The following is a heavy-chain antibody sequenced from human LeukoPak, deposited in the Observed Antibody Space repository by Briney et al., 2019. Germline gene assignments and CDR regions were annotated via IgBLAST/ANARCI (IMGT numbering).Heavy chain of an antibody. CDR2: IYYSGTT. CDR1: GGSISTTNYY. CDR3: ARAEGVLEWLYDY. J-gene: IGHJ4*02. Sequence: SGTLSLTCTVSGGSISTTNYYWGWIRHPPGKEREWIGKIYYSGTTYYNPSLKSRVTISVDTFKNQFSLKLTYVTAADTADYYCARAEGVLEWLYDYWGQGTLVTVSS. D-gene: IGHD3-3*01. V-gene: IGHV4-39*07.